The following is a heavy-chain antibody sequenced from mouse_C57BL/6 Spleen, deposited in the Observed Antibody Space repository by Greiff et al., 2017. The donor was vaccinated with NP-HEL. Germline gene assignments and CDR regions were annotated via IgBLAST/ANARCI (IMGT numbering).Heavy chain of an antibody. J-gene: IGHJ3*01. V-gene: IGHV1-80*01. CDR3: ARGAAQASFAY. D-gene: IGHD3-2*02. CDR2: IYPGDGDT. CDR1: GYAFSSYW. Sequence: QVQLQQSGAELVKPGASVKISCQASGYAFSSYWMNWVKQRPGKGLAWIGQIYPGDGDTNYNGKFKGKATLTADKSSSTAYMQLSSLTSEDSAVYFCARGAAQASFAYWGQGTLVTVSA.